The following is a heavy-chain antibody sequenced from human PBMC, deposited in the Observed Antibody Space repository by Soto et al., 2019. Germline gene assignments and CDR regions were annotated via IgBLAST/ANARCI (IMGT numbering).Heavy chain of an antibody. CDR3: ARLNACGGDCPNYYYYGMDV. D-gene: IGHD2-21*02. CDR2: INPNSGTT. CDR1: GGTFSSYA. V-gene: IGHV1-8*02. J-gene: IGHJ6*02. Sequence: ASVKVSCKASGGTFSSYAISWVRQAPGQGLEWMGGINPNSGTTGYAQKFQGRVTMTRNTSISTAYMELSSLRSEDTAVYYCARLNACGGDCPNYYYYGMDVWGQGTTVTVSS.